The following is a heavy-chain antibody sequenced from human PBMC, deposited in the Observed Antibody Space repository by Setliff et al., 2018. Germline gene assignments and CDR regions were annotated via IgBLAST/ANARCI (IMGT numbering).Heavy chain of an antibody. J-gene: IGHJ4*02. Sequence: GESLKISCKGSGYRFTTYWIGWVRQMPGKGLEWMGIIYPGDSDTRYGPSFQGQVTISADKSISTAYLQWSSLKASDTAMYYCARVEEYCSGGTCYSFDYWGQGTLVTVSS. CDR2: IYPGDSDT. D-gene: IGHD2-15*01. CDR3: ARVEEYCSGGTCYSFDY. V-gene: IGHV5-51*01. CDR1: GYRFTTYW.